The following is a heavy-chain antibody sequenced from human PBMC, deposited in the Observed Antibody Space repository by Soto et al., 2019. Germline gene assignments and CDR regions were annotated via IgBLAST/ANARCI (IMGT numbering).Heavy chain of an antibody. V-gene: IGHV1-46*01. CDR3: ARLEGGVSGTLNF. D-gene: IGHD6-19*01. CDR2: INPSGGST. CDR1: GYTFTSYS. J-gene: IGHJ4*02. Sequence: QVQLVQSGPEVKKPGASVKVSCKASGYTFTSYSMHWVRQAPGQGLEWMGIINPSGGSTLYAQKFQGRVTMTSDTSTSTVYMEPNSLRSEDTAVYYCARLEGGVSGTLNFWGQGTLVTVSS.